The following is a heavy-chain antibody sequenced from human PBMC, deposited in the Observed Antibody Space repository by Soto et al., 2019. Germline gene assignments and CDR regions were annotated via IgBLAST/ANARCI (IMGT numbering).Heavy chain of an antibody. CDR2: ISGGGQAT. V-gene: IGHV3-23*01. CDR1: GFSIINHA. CDR3: AKVGVATDGDYL. D-gene: IGHD3-3*01. Sequence: EGQLLESGGGLVQPGGSLRLSCVVSGFSIINHAMTWVRQAPGEGLEWVAFISGGGQATHYVDSVKGRFIISRDNSKNMVFLQMNSLRIEDTALYFCAKVGVATDGDYLWGQGTVVTVSS. J-gene: IGHJ5*02.